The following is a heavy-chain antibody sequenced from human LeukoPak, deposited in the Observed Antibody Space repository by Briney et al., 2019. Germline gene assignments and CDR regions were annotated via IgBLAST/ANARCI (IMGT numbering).Heavy chain of an antibody. D-gene: IGHD2-2*01. J-gene: IGHJ4*02. V-gene: IGHV1-69*04. CDR1: GGTFSSYA. CDR3: AKEKSFQGSAAIDY. CDR2: IIPILGIA. Sequence: GASVKVSCKASGGTFSSYAISWVRQAPGQGLEWMGRIIPILGIANYAQKFQGRVTITADKSTSTAYMELSSLRAEDTALYYCAKEKSFQGSAAIDYWGQGTLVTVSS.